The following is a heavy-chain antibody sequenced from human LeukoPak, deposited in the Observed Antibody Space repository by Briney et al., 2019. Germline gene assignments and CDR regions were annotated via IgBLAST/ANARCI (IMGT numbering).Heavy chain of an antibody. CDR2: ISSSSDHI. Sequence: PGGSLRLSCAASGFTFSSYSMNWVRQAPGEGLEWVSSISSSSDHIYYADSVKGRFTISRDNAKNSLYLQMNSLRAEDTAVYYCARDWWNIGGYYRDCWGQGTLVTVSS. J-gene: IGHJ4*02. CDR1: GFTFSSYS. CDR3: ARDWWNIGGYYRDC. V-gene: IGHV3-21*01. D-gene: IGHD3-3*01.